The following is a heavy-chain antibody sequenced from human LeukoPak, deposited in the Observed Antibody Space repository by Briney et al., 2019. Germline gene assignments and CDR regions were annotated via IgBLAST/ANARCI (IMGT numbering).Heavy chain of an antibody. CDR1: GGSFRGYY. J-gene: IGHJ5*02. CDR3: ARDSGSYPHWFAP. CDR2: INHSGST. D-gene: IGHD1-26*01. Sequence: PAETLSLTCAVYGGSFRGYYWSWIRQPPGKGLEWIGEINHSGSTNYNPSLKSRVTISLDTSMKKFSLKLNSVTAADTAVYYCARDSGSYPHWFAPWGQGTLVTVSS. V-gene: IGHV4-34*01.